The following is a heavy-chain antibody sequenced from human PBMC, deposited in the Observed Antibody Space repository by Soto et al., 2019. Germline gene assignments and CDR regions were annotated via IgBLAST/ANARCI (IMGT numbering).Heavy chain of an antibody. Sequence: PSEPLSLTCTASGPSISNTSYYWRWIRQPPGKGLEWIGSIYYSGSTYYNPSLKSRVTISVDTSKNQFSLKLSSVTAADTAVYYCARHRNYYDSSGYYYHWFDPWGQG. V-gene: IGHV4-39*01. J-gene: IGHJ5*02. D-gene: IGHD3-22*01. CDR3: ARHRNYYDSSGYYYHWFDP. CDR1: GPSISNTSYY. CDR2: IYYSGST.